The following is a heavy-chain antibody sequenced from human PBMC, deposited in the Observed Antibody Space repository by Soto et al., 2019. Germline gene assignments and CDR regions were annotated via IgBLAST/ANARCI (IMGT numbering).Heavy chain of an antibody. V-gene: IGHV4-4*07. Sequence: SETLSLTCHVSGGSIRSYYWSWVRQPAGKALEWIGRIYPPGTTNYNPSLRSRVIMLVDTSKNQFSLTVTSVTAADTAVYYCARGEDAFFYYGLDVWGQGITVTVSS. CDR1: GGSIRSYY. CDR2: IYPPGTT. J-gene: IGHJ6*02. CDR3: ARGEDAFFYYGLDV.